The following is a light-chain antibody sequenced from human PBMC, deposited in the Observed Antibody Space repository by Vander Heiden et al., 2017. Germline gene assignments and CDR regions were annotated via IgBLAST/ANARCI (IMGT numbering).Light chain of an antibody. Sequence: QSALTPPPPVSGAPGHRVTISFTGSRSNSGAGFDVHWYQQLPGAAPKLLIYGKSNRPSGVPDRFSDSKSDTSASLAITGLQAEDEADYYCQSYDSSLSAWVFGGGTKLTV. CDR2: GKS. CDR3: QSYDSSLSAWV. J-gene: IGLJ3*02. V-gene: IGLV1-40*01. CDR1: RSNSGAGFD.